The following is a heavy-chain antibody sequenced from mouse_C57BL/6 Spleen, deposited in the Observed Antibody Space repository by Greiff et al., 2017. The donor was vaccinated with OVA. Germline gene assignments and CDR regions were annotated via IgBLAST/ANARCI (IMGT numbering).Heavy chain of an antibody. J-gene: IGHJ2*01. CDR2: ISDGGSYT. V-gene: IGHV5-4*01. Sequence: DVQLVASWGGLVKPGGSLKLSCAASGFTFSSYAMSWVRQTPEKRLEWVATISDGGSYTYYPDNVKGRVTISRDNAKNNLYLQMSHLKSEDTAMYYCARYGNYGSSLRYFDYWGQGTTLTVSS. D-gene: IGHD1-1*01. CDR1: GFTFSSYA. CDR3: ARYGNYGSSLRYFDY.